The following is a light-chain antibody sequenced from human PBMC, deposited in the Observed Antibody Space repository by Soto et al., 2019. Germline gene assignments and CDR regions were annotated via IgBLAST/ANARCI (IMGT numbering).Light chain of an antibody. J-gene: IGLJ1*01. Sequence: QSVLTQPASVSGSPGQSITISCTGTSSDVDAYDSVSWYQQYPGRAPKLMIHQVNNRPSGVSNRFSGSKSGNSASLTISGLQAEDEADYYCSSFTTSSTYVVGAGTKVTVL. CDR1: SSDVDAYDS. CDR2: QVN. CDR3: SSFTTSSTYV. V-gene: IGLV2-14*01.